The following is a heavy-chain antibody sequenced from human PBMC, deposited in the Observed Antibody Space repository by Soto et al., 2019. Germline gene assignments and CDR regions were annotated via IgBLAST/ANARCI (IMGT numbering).Heavy chain of an antibody. V-gene: IGHV5-51*01. J-gene: IGHJ4*02. D-gene: IGHD3-22*01. CDR1: GYSFTSYW. Sequence: GESLKISCKGSGYSFTSYWIGWVRQMPGKGLEWMGTIYPGDSDTRYSPSFQGQVTISADKSISTAYLQWSSLKASDTAMYYCARQYYYDSSGYNFDYWGQGTLVTVSS. CDR2: IYPGDSDT. CDR3: ARQYYYDSSGYNFDY.